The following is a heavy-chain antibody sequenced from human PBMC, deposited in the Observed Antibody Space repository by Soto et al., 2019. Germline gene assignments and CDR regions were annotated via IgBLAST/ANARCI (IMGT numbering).Heavy chain of an antibody. D-gene: IGHD3-22*01. CDR1: GFTFSSYG. J-gene: IGHJ4*02. V-gene: IGHV3-33*01. CDR2: IWYDGSNK. Sequence: QVQLVESGGGVVQPGRSLRLSCAASGFTFSSYGMHWVRQAPGKGLEWVAVIWYDGSNKYYADSVKGRFTISRDNSKNTLYLLMNSLRAEDTAVYYCARDADAYYYDSSGYYHAGYWGQGTLVTVSS. CDR3: ARDADAYYYDSSGYYHAGY.